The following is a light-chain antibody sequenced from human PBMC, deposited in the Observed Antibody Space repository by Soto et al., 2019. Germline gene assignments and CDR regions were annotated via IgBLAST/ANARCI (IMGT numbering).Light chain of an antibody. CDR3: SSYTSISTYV. CDR2: DVS. Sequence: QSALTQPPSASGSPGRSVTISCTGTSSDVGGYDYVSWFQQHPGKAPKLIIYDVSHRPSGVSDRFSASKSGNTASLTISGLLAEDEADYYCSSYTSISTYVFGTRTKVTVL. J-gene: IGLJ1*01. CDR1: SSDVGGYDY. V-gene: IGLV2-14*01.